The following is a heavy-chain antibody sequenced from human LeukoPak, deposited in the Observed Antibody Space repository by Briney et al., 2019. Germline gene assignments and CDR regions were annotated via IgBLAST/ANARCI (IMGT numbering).Heavy chain of an antibody. CDR1: EYTFSVYH. J-gene: IGHJ4*02. Sequence: GASVKVSCKASEYTFSVYHIHWVRQAPGQGLEWMAWINPDSGDTNYAQKFQGRVTMTRDTSISTAYMEVSSLRSDDTAVYYCARIPGGSWAFDDWGQGTLVTVSS. CDR3: ARIPGGSWAFDD. CDR2: INPDSGDT. D-gene: IGHD6-13*01. V-gene: IGHV1-2*02.